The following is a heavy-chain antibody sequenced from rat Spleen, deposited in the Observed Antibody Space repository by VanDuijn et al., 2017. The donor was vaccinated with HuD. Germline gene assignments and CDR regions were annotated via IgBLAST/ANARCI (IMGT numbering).Heavy chain of an antibody. CDR2: INYDGTNT. D-gene: IGHD5-1*01. J-gene: IGHJ2*01. CDR3: ARQNWPYYFDY. CDR1: GFTFTNYY. Sequence: EVQLVESGGDLVQPGRSLKLSCAASGFTFTNYYMAWVRQAPTKGLEWVATINYDGTNTYYRDSVKGRFTSSRDNAKSTLYLQMDSLRSEDTATYYCARQNWPYYFDYWGQGVMLTVSS. V-gene: IGHV5-29*01.